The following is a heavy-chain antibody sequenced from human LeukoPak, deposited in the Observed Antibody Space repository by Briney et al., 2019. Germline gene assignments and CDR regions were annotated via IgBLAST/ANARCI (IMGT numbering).Heavy chain of an antibody. V-gene: IGHV4-31*03. CDR3: ARDTSGYGDFEY. CDR2: IHYSGNT. D-gene: IGHD5-12*01. Sequence: SVTLSLTCTVSSGPITSGAHYWSWIPQHPGKGLEWIGYIHYSGNTYYKSSLKSRVSLSIDTSKNQFSLQLSSVTAADTAVYYCARDTSGYGDFEYWGQGTPVTVSS. CDR1: SGPITSGAHY. J-gene: IGHJ4*02.